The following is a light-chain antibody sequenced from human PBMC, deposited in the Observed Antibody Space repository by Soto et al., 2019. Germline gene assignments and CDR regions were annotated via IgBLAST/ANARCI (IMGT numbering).Light chain of an antibody. J-gene: IGKJ1*01. CDR2: DTS. V-gene: IGKV3-11*01. CDR1: ESVGSY. Sequence: EVVLTQSPATLSLSPGESATLSCRASESVGSYLAWYQQRPDQAPRLVIYDTSTRATGIPARFSGSGSGTDFTLTISSLEPEDFAVYYCQQGGNRPPRTIGQWTKVEIK. CDR3: QQGGNRPPRT.